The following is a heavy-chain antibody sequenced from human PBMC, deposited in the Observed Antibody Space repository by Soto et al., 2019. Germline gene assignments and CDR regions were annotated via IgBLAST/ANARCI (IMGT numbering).Heavy chain of an antibody. J-gene: IGHJ1*01. CDR3: AKGYGGSGLLLFLQH. V-gene: IGHV3-23*01. CDR1: GFTFSSYA. CDR2: ISGSGDNT. D-gene: IGHD3-3*01. Sequence: GGSLRLSCAASGFTFSSYAMSWVRQAPGKGLEWVSAISGSGDNTYYADSVKGRFTLSRDNSKNTLYLQMNSLRAEDTAVYYCAKGYGGSGLLLFLQHWGQGTLVTVSS.